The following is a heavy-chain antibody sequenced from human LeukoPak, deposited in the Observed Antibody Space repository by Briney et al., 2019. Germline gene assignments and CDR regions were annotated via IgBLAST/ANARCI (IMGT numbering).Heavy chain of an antibody. V-gene: IGHV3-30-3*01. Sequence: GGSLRLSCAASGFTLSSYAMHWVRQAPGKGLEWVAVISYDGSNKYYADSVKGRFTTSRDNSKNTLYLQMNSLRAEDTAVYYCARESGDYDFWSGYYTYWGQGTLVTVSS. D-gene: IGHD3-3*01. CDR1: GFTLSSYA. CDR2: ISYDGSNK. CDR3: ARESGDYDFWSGYYTY. J-gene: IGHJ4*02.